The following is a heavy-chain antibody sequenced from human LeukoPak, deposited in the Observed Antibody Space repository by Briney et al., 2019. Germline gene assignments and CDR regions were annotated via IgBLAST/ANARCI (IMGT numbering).Heavy chain of an antibody. CDR3: ASYFHYGDYASLWY. J-gene: IGHJ4*02. Sequence: GGSLRLSCAASGFTFNTYAMSWVRQAPGKGLEWVSSISENGESTYYADSVKGRFTISRDNSRNTLYLQTNSLRAEDTAVYYCASYFHYGDYASLWYWGQGTLVTVSS. D-gene: IGHD4-17*01. CDR1: GFTFNTYA. V-gene: IGHV3-23*01. CDR2: ISENGEST.